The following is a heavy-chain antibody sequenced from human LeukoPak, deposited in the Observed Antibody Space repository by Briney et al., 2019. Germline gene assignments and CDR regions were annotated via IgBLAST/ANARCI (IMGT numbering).Heavy chain of an antibody. J-gene: IGHJ4*02. Sequence: GGSLSLSCAASGFTFSSYEMNWVRQAPGKGLEWVSYISSSGSTIYYADSVKGRFTISRDNAKKSLYLQMNSLRAEDTAVYYCARDVAVAGTSALGYWGQGTLVTVSS. D-gene: IGHD6-19*01. CDR1: GFTFSSYE. CDR2: ISSSGSTI. V-gene: IGHV3-48*03. CDR3: ARDVAVAGTSALGY.